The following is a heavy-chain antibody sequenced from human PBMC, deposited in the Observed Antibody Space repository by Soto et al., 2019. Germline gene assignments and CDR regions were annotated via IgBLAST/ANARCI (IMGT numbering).Heavy chain of an antibody. CDR2: ITDNGGST. D-gene: IGHD4-17*01. CDR1: GFTFSRDG. Sequence: GGSLRLSCAASGFTFSRDGMSWVRQAPGKGLEWVSLITDNGGSTYYADSVKGRFTISRDNTKNTLFLQMNSLRAEDTAVYYCAKERATTTAFDYWGPGALVTVSS. J-gene: IGHJ4*02. CDR3: AKERATTTAFDY. V-gene: IGHV3-23*01.